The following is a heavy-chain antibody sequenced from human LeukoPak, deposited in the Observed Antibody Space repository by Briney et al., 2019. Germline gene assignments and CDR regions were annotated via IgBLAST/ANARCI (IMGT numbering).Heavy chain of an antibody. J-gene: IGHJ4*02. CDR1: GFNFGNYW. CDR2: INQDGSAK. CDR3: ARDFES. V-gene: IGHV3-7*03. Sequence: GGSLRLSCVASGFNFGNYWMDWVRQAPGKGLEWVANINQDGSAKYYVDSVKGRFTISRDNAEKSLFLHMNSLRAEDTATYYCARDFESWGQGTLVTVSS.